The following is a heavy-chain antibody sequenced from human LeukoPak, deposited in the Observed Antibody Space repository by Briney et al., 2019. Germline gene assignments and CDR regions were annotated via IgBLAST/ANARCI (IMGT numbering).Heavy chain of an antibody. Sequence: SETLSLTCSVSGGSISTYYWSWIRQPPGKGLDWIGYIDYSGSTNYNPSLKSRVTMSVDTSKNQFSLKLSSVTAADTAVYYCARVGPWCFDLWGRGTLVTVSS. J-gene: IGHJ2*01. CDR1: GGSISTYY. V-gene: IGHV4-59*01. CDR2: IDYSGST. CDR3: ARVGPWCFDL.